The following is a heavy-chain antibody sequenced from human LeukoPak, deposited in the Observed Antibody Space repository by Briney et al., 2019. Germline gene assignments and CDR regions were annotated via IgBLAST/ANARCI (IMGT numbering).Heavy chain of an antibody. CDR2: INHWGST. D-gene: IGHD3-22*01. CDR3: ARTYYYDSSGYYDAFDI. V-gene: IGHV4-34*01. Sequence: SETLSLTCAVYGGSFSGYYWSWIRQPPGKGLEWIGEINHWGSTNYNPSLKSRVTISVDTSKNQFSLKLSSVTAADTAVYYCARTYYYDSSGYYDAFDIWGQGTMVTVSS. CDR1: GGSFSGYY. J-gene: IGHJ3*02.